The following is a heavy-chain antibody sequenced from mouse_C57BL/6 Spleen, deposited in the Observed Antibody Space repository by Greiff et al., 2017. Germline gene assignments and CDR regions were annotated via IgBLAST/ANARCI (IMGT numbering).Heavy chain of an antibody. J-gene: IGHJ2*01. Sequence: EVQLQESGPGLVKPSQSLSLTCSVTGYSITSGYYWNWIRQFPGNKLEWMGYISYDGSNNYNPSLKNRISITRDTSKNQFFLKLNSVTTEDTATYYCARVPITTAYFDYWGQGTTLTVSS. V-gene: IGHV3-6*01. CDR3: ARVPITTAYFDY. D-gene: IGHD1-2*01. CDR2: ISYDGSN. CDR1: GYSITSGYY.